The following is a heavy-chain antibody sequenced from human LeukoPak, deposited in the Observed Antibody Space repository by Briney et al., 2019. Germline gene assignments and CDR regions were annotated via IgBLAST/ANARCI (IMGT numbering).Heavy chain of an antibody. Sequence: GASVKVSCKASGYTFTSYGISWVRQAPGRGLEWMGWISAYNGNTNYAQKLQGRVTMTTDTSTSTAYMELRSLRSDDTAVYYCARGGVWFGELPNANWFDPWGQGTLVTVSS. J-gene: IGHJ5*02. V-gene: IGHV1-18*01. CDR1: GYTFTSYG. D-gene: IGHD3-10*01. CDR3: ARGGVWFGELPNANWFDP. CDR2: ISAYNGNT.